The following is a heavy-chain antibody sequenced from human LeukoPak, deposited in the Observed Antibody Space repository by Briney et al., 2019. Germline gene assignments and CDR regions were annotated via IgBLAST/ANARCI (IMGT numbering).Heavy chain of an antibody. CDR2: MNPNSGNT. CDR3: ARDEGGYCSSTSCYAGGDY. Sequence: ASVKVSCKASGYTFTSYDINWVRQATGQGLEWMGWMNPNSGNTGYAQKFQGRVTITADKSTSTAYMELSSLRSEDTAVYYCARDEGGYCSSTSCYAGGDYWGQGTLVTVSS. V-gene: IGHV1-8*03. CDR1: GYTFTSYD. D-gene: IGHD2-2*01. J-gene: IGHJ4*02.